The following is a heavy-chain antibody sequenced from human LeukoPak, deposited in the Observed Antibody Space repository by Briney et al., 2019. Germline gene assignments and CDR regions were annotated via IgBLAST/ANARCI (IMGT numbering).Heavy chain of an antibody. CDR2: IYYSGST. V-gene: IGHV4-59*08. CDR1: GGSISSYY. Sequence: SETLSLTCTVSGGSISSYYWSWIRQPPGKGLEWIGYIYYSGSTNYNPSLKSRVTISVDTSKNQFSLKLSSVTAADTAVYYCARRPTIVGATDAFDIWGQGTMVTVSS. D-gene: IGHD1-26*01. J-gene: IGHJ3*02. CDR3: ARRPTIVGATDAFDI.